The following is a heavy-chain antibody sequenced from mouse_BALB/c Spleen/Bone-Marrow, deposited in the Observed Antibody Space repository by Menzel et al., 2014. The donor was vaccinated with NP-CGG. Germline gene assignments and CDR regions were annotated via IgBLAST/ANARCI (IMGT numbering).Heavy chain of an antibody. CDR1: GFTFSDYY. CDR2: ITKGGGST. J-gene: IGHJ4*01. V-gene: IGHV5-12*02. Sequence: DVKLQESGGGLVQPGGSLKLSCATSGFTFSDYYMHWVRQTPEKRLEWVAYITKGGGSTYYPDIVKGRFTISRDNAKNTLYLQISHQKSVDTAMYYCARQLAYAMDYWGQGTSVTVSS. CDR3: ARQLAYAMDY.